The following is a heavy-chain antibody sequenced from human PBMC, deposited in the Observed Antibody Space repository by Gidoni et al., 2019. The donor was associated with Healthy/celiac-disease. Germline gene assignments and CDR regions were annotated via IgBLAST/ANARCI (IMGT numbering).Heavy chain of an antibody. CDR1: GFNFSSYA. Sequence: QVQLVESGGGVVQPGRSLRLSCAASGFNFSSYAMHWVRQAPGKGLEWVAVISYDGSNKYYADSVKGRFTISRDNSKNTLYLQMNSLRAEDTAVYYCARDRITIFGVVGNYMDVWGKGTTVTVSS. V-gene: IGHV3-30-3*01. D-gene: IGHD3-3*01. J-gene: IGHJ6*03. CDR3: ARDRITIFGVVGNYMDV. CDR2: ISYDGSNK.